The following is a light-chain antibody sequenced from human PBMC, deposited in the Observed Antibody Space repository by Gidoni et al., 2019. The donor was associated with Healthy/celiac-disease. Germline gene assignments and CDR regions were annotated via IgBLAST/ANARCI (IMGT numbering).Light chain of an antibody. J-gene: IGKJ2*01. CDR2: WAS. V-gene: IGKV4-1*01. Sequence: DIVMTQSPDSLAASLGERATINCKSSQSVLYSSNNKHYLAWYQQKPGQPPKLLIYWASTRESGVPDRFSGSGSGTDFTLTISSLQAEDVAVYYCQQYYSTPMYTFGQGTKLEIK. CDR1: QSVLYSSNNKHY. CDR3: QQYYSTPMYT.